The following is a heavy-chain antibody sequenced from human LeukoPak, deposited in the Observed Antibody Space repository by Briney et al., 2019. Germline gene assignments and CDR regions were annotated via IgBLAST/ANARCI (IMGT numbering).Heavy chain of an antibody. CDR3: ARGRPYDSSGYYLNY. D-gene: IGHD3-22*01. Sequence: SETLSLTCAVYSGSFSGYYWSWIRQPPGKGLEWIGEINHSGSTNYNPSLKSRVTISVDTSKNQFSLKLSSLTAADTAVYYCARGRPYDSSGYYLNYWGQGTLVTVSS. V-gene: IGHV4-34*01. CDR2: INHSGST. CDR1: SGSFSGYY. J-gene: IGHJ4*02.